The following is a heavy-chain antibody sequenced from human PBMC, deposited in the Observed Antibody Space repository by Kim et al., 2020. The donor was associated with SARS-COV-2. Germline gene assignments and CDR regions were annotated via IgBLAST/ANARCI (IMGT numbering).Heavy chain of an antibody. CDR3: AKDRKTGYSSSWVYYYYGMDV. D-gene: IGHD6-13*01. J-gene: IGHJ6*02. V-gene: IGHV3-30*18. CDR1: GFTFSSYG. Sequence: GGSLRLSCAASGFTFSSYGMYWVRQAPGKGLEWVAVISYDGSNKYYADSVKGRFTISRDNSKNTLYLQMNSLRAEDTAVYYCAKDRKTGYSSSWVYYYYGMDVWGQGTTVTVSS. CDR2: ISYDGSNK.